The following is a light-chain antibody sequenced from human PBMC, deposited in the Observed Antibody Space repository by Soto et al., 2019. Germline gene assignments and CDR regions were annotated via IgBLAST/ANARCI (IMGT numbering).Light chain of an antibody. J-gene: IGKJ1*01. CDR2: DAS. V-gene: IGKV3D-15*01. Sequence: EIVMTQSPATLSVSPGERATLSCRASQSVSSYLAWYQQKPGQAPRLLIYDASNRATGIPARFSGSGSGTDFTLTISSLQSEDFAVYYCQQYNNWPSGTFGQGTKVDIK. CDR3: QQYNNWPSGT. CDR1: QSVSSY.